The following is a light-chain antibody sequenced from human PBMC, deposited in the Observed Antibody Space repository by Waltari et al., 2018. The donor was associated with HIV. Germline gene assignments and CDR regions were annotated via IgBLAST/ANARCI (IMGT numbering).Light chain of an antibody. J-gene: IGLJ2*01. V-gene: IGLV2-14*01. Sequence: QSALTQPASVSGSPGQSTTISCPGTSSDVGGYHYVSWYQQHPGKAPKLMIYEVSNRPSGVSNRFSGSKSGNTASLTISGLQAEDEADYYCSSYTSSSTLVFGGGTKLTVL. CDR1: SSDVGGYHY. CDR3: SSYTSSSTLV. CDR2: EVS.